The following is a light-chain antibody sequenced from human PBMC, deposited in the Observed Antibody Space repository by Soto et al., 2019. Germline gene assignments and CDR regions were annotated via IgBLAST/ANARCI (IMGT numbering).Light chain of an antibody. CDR2: GAS. Sequence: EIVLTRSPGTLSLSPGERATLSCRASHSVSSTYLAWYQQKPGQAPRLLLYGASSRATGIPDRFSGSGSGTDFTLTISRLEPEDFAVYYWQQYGSSPPYTFGQGTKLEIK. CDR1: HSVSSTY. V-gene: IGKV3-20*01. CDR3: QQYGSSPPYT. J-gene: IGKJ2*01.